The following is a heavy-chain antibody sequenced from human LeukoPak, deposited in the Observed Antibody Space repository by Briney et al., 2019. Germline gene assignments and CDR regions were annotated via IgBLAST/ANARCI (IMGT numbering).Heavy chain of an antibody. CDR1: GFTFGDYA. D-gene: IGHD3-3*01. V-gene: IGHV3-49*04. CDR2: IRSKAYGGTT. J-gene: IGHJ4*02. CDR3: TGGYDFWSGYYFDY. Sequence: GRSLRLSCTASGFTFGDYAMSWVRQAPGKGLEWVGFIRSKAYGGTTEYAASVKGRFTISRDDSKSIAYLQMNSLKIEDTAVYYCTGGYDFWSGYYFDYWGQGTLVTVSS.